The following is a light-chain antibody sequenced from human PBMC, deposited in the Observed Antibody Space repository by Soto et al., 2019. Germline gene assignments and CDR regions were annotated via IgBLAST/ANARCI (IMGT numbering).Light chain of an antibody. CDR1: ISNIGNNY. Sequence: QSVLTQPPSVSGTPGQRVTISCSGSISNIGNNYVHWFQQLPGTAPKVLSNRNNQRPSGVPDRFSGSKSGTSASLVISGLRSEDEAEYYCAAWDDTVRSYVFGTGTKLTVL. J-gene: IGLJ1*01. V-gene: IGLV1-47*01. CDR3: AAWDDTVRSYV. CDR2: RNN.